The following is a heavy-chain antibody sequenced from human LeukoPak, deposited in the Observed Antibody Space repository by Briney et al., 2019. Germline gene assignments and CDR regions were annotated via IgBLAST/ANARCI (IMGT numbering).Heavy chain of an antibody. CDR1: SGSISSRSYY. J-gene: IGHJ5*02. CDR2: IYYSGTT. V-gene: IGHV4-39*07. Sequence: SETLSLTCTVSSGSISSRSYYWGWIRQPPGKGLEWIGSIYYSGTTYYNPSLKSRVTISVDTSKNQFSLKLNSVTAVDTAVYYCARILSGWPNWFDPWGQGTLVTVSS. D-gene: IGHD6-19*01. CDR3: ARILSGWPNWFDP.